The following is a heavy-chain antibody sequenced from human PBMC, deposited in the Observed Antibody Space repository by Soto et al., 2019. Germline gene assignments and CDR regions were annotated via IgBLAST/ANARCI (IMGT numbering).Heavy chain of an antibody. CDR2: INHSGTT. J-gene: IGHJ6*02. CDR1: GGSFSGFY. V-gene: IGHV4-34*01. CDR3: ASAARPLVTSYGLDV. D-gene: IGHD2-21*02. Sequence: PSETLSLTCAVSGGSFSGFYWTWIRQPPGEGLEWIGEINHSGTTNFNPSLRSRLTISLDSSKKHFSLNLTSMTAADAAVYYCASAARPLVTSYGLDVWGHGTTVTVS.